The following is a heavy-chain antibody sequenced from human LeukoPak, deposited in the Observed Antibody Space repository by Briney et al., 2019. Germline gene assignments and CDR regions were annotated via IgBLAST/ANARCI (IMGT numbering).Heavy chain of an antibody. CDR3: ARFGAYGDYVDY. Sequence: SETLSLTCTVSGGSISSYYWSWIRQPPGKGLEWIGYIYYSGSTNYNPSLKSRVTISVDTSKNQFSLKLSSVTAVDTAVYYCARFGAYGDYVDYWGQGTLVTVSS. D-gene: IGHD4-17*01. CDR2: IYYSGST. J-gene: IGHJ4*02. V-gene: IGHV4-59*01. CDR1: GGSISSYY.